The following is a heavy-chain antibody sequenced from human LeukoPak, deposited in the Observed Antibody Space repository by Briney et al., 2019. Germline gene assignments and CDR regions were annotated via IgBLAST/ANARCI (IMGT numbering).Heavy chain of an antibody. CDR2: INAGNGNT. CDR1: GYTFTSYA. V-gene: IGHV1-3*01. Sequence: ASVKVSCKASGYTFTSYAMHWVRQAPGQRLEWMGWINAGNGNTKYSQKFQGRVTITRDTSASTAHMELSSLRSEDTAVYYCARAPPQSAAARYWGQGTLVTVSS. D-gene: IGHD6-13*01. J-gene: IGHJ4*02. CDR3: ARAPPQSAAARY.